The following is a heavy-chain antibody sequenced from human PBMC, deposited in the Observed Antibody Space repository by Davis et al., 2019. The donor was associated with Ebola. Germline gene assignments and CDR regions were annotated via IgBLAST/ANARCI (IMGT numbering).Heavy chain of an antibody. CDR2: IKKDGSDK. D-gene: IGHD2-15*01. V-gene: IGHV3-7*01. Sequence: GESLKISCAASGFTFSIYWMSWVRQAPGKGLEWVANIKKDGSDKYYVDSVKGRFTISRDNSKNSLYLQMNSLRVEDTAVYYCARDPTSTGLYDYWGQGTLITVSS. CDR1: GFTFSIYW. CDR3: ARDPTSTGLYDY. J-gene: IGHJ4*02.